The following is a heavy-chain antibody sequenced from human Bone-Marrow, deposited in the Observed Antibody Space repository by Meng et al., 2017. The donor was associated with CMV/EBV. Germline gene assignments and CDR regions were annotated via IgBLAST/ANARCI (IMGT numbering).Heavy chain of an antibody. D-gene: IGHD2-2*01. CDR3: ARDYAGYCSSTSCYDIYGMDV. CDR2: ISYDGSNK. CDR1: GFTFSSYA. V-gene: IGHV3-30-3*01. Sequence: GESLKISCAASGFTFSSYAMHWVRQAPGKGLEWVAVISYDGSNKYYADSVKGRFTISRDNAKNSLFLQMNSLRAEDTAVYYCARDYAGYCSSTSCYDIYGMDVWGQGTTVTVSS. J-gene: IGHJ6*02.